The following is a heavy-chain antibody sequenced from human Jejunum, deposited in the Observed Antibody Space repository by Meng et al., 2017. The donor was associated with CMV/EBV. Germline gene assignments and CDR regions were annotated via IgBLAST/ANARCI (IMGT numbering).Heavy chain of an antibody. V-gene: IGHV4-31*02. D-gene: IGHD4-23*01. CDR2: IYYNRNT. CDR1: DDSIRSRNNS. CDR3: ARDPYGGNSGIDY. Sequence: SDDSIRSRNNSWSWIRKHPVNDLEWISYIYYNRNTFYTPSLHSRFTMSVDTSKNQFSLHLDAVTAADTAVYYCARDPYGGNSGIDYWGQGTLVTVSS. J-gene: IGHJ4*02.